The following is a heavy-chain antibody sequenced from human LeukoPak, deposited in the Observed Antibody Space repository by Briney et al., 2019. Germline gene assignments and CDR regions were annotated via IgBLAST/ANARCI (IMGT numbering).Heavy chain of an antibody. CDR1: GGSFSRYY. D-gene: IGHD6-13*01. J-gene: IGHJ5*02. CDR2: INHSGSA. Sequence: SETLSLTCAVYGGSFSRYYWTWIRQPPGKGLEWIGEINHSGSANYNPSLKSRGTISVDASKSQFSLRLSSVTAADTAVYYCARLTYSNNWYFRRGLDNWFDPWGQGTLVTVSS. CDR3: ARLTYSNNWYFRRGLDNWFDP. V-gene: IGHV4-34*01.